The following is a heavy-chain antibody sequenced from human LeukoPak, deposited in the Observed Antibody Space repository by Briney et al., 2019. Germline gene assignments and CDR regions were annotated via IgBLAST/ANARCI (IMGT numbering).Heavy chain of an antibody. D-gene: IGHD5-24*01. J-gene: IGHJ3*02. Sequence: GASVKVSCKASGGTFSSYAISWVRQAPGQGLEWMGGIIPIFGTANYAQKFQGRVTITADESTSTAYMELSSLRSEDTAVYYCARGIREMATIISCAFDIWGQGTMVTVSS. CDR1: GGTFSSYA. V-gene: IGHV1-69*13. CDR2: IIPIFGTA. CDR3: ARGIREMATIISCAFDI.